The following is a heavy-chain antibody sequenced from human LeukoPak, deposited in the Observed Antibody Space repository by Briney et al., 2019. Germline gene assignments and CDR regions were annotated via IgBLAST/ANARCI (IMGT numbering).Heavy chain of an antibody. J-gene: IGHJ5*02. CDR3: ARDLGAQTMVFSDP. D-gene: IGHD4/OR15-4a*01. CDR1: GGTFSSYA. CDR2: IIPILGIA. Sequence: SVKVSCKASGGTFSSYAISWVRQAPGQGLEWMGRIIPILGIANYAQKFQGRVTITADKSTSTAYMELSSLRSEDTAVYYCARDLGAQTMVFSDPWGQGTLVTVSS. V-gene: IGHV1-69*04.